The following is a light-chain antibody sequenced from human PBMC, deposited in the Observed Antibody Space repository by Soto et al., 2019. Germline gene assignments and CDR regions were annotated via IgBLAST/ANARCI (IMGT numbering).Light chain of an antibody. Sequence: EIVLTQSPATLSLSPGERATLSCRASQSVSSYLAWYQQKPGQAPRLLIYGASNRATGIPARFSGSGSGTDFTLIISSLEPEDFAVYYCQQRSNWPLTFGPGTKVDSK. J-gene: IGKJ3*01. CDR2: GAS. CDR1: QSVSSY. CDR3: QQRSNWPLT. V-gene: IGKV3-11*01.